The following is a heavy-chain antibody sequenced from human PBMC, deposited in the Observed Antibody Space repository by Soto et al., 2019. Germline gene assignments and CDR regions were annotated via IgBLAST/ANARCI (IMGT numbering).Heavy chain of an antibody. CDR2: ISAYNGNT. Sequence: ASVKVSCKASGYTFTSYGISWVRQAPGQGLEWMGWISAYNGNTNYAQKLQGRVTMTTDTSTSTAYMELRSLRSDDTAVYYCAGPSYSGYVDYYYGMDVWGQGTTVTVSS. V-gene: IGHV1-18*01. D-gene: IGHD5-12*01. CDR1: GYTFTSYG. J-gene: IGHJ6*02. CDR3: AGPSYSGYVDYYYGMDV.